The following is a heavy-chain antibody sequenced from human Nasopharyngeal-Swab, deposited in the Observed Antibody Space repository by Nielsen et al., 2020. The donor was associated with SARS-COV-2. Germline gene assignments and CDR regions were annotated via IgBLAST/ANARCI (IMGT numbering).Heavy chain of an antibody. CDR3: ARVEEYYYGSGSLSDN. V-gene: IGHV3-21*01. D-gene: IGHD3-10*01. CDR1: GFTFSSYS. CDR2: ISSSGSHK. Sequence: GGSLRLSCAASGFTFSSYSMNWVRQAPGKGLEWDSFISSSGSHKYYADSMKGRFTISRDNAKSSLYLQLSSLRAEDTAVYYCARVEEYYYGSGSLSDNWGQGTLVTVSS. J-gene: IGHJ4*02.